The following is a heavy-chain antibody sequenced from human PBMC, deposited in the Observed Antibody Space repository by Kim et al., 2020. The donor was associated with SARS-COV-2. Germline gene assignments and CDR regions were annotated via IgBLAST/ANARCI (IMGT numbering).Heavy chain of an antibody. J-gene: IGHJ3*01. D-gene: IGHD3-3*01. Sequence: GGSLRLSCATSGFMFEDFAMHWVRQAPGRGLEWVSGISWNSYSRGYAYSVKGRFTISRDNAKRSLYLQMDSLRNEDAALSYCVKERLNNALVDTIFWVESAFDVWGRGTTVTVSS. CDR2: ISWNSYSR. V-gene: IGHV3-9*01. CDR1: GFMFEDFA. CDR3: VKERLNNALVDTIFWVESAFDV.